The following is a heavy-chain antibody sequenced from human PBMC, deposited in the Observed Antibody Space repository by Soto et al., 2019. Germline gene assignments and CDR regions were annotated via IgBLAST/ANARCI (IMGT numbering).Heavy chain of an antibody. J-gene: IGHJ6*02. Sequence: SVEVSCEASGGTFSSYAISWVRQAPGQGLEWMGGIIPIVGTANYAQKFQGRVTITADKSTSTAYMELSSLRSEDTAVYYCARERTDTAMVTSSLYYYYYGMDVWGQGSTVTV. CDR2: IIPIVGTA. D-gene: IGHD5-18*01. V-gene: IGHV1-69*06. CDR3: ARERTDTAMVTSSLYYYYYGMDV. CDR1: GGTFSSYA.